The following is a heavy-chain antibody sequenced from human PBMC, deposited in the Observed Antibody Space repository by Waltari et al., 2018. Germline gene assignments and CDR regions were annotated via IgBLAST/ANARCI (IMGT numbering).Heavy chain of an antibody. Sequence: EVQLVESGGNLVQPGESLRLSCADSGFTFSRFWMHWFRQGPGKGLVWVSRINSDGTSIGYADSVKGRFTISRDNAKNTLYLQMKSLRAEDTGVYYCARAYYYDSSGYFDYWGQGTLVTVSS. CDR1: GFTFSRFW. CDR2: INSDGTSI. J-gene: IGHJ4*02. CDR3: ARAYYYDSSGYFDY. V-gene: IGHV3-74*01. D-gene: IGHD3-22*01.